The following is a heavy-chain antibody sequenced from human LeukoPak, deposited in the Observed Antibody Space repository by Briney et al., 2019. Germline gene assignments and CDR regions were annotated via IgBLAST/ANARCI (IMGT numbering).Heavy chain of an antibody. CDR1: GFTFSSYA. CDR2: ISYDGSNK. V-gene: IGHV3-30-3*01. D-gene: IGHD3-10*01. Sequence: PGGSLRLSCAASGFTFSSYAMHWVRQAPGKGLEWVAVISYDGSNKYYADSVKGRFTISRDNSKNTLYLQMNSLRAEDTAVYYCARDLPGSVVAFDIWGQGTMVTVSS. CDR3: ARDLPGSVVAFDI. J-gene: IGHJ3*02.